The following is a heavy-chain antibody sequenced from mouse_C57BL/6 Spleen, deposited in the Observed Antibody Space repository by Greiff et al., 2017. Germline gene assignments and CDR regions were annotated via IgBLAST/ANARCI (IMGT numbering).Heavy chain of an antibody. J-gene: IGHJ3*01. CDR2: INPNYGTT. D-gene: IGHD2-4*01. V-gene: IGHV1-39*01. CDR3: AREGALLYDDDAAWFAY. Sequence: EVKLMESGPELVKPGASVKISCKASGYSFTDYNMNWVKQSNGKSLEWIGVINPNYGTTSYNQKFKGKATLTVDQSSSTAYMQLNSLTSEDSAVYYGAREGALLYDDDAAWFAYWGQGTLVTVSA. CDR1: GYSFTDYN.